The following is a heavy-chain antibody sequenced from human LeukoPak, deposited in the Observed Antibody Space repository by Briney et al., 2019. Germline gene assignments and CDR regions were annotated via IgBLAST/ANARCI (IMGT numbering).Heavy chain of an antibody. CDR2: ISDNGVTR. CDR1: GFTFSSYV. V-gene: IGHV3-23*01. CDR3: AKAPAPYYYYYGMDV. Sequence: RPGGSLRLSCAASGFTFSSYVMNWVRQAPGKGLEWVSSISDNGVTRYYADSVKGRFTISRDNSDNTVYLQMNSLRAEDTAIYYCAKAPAPYYYYYGMDVWGQGTAVTVSS. J-gene: IGHJ6*02.